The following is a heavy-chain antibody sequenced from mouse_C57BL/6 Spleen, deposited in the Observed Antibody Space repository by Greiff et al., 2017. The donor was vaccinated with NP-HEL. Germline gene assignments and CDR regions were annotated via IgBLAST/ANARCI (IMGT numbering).Heavy chain of an antibody. CDR1: GYTFTDYE. Sequence: VNLVESGAELVRPGASVTLSCKASGYTFTDYEMHWVKQTPVHGLEWIGAIDPETGGTAYNQKFKGKAILTADKSSSTAYMELRSLTSEDSAVYYCTRKGITTVVADWGQGTLVTVSA. V-gene: IGHV1-15*01. J-gene: IGHJ3*01. CDR3: TRKGITTVVAD. D-gene: IGHD1-1*01. CDR2: IDPETGGT.